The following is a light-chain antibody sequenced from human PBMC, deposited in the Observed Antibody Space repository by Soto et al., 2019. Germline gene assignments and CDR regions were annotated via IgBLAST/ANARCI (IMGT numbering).Light chain of an antibody. V-gene: IGLV1-51*01. Sequence: QSVLTQPPSVSAASGQNVTISCSGSSSNIGSGLVSWFQHLPGTAPQLLIYDNTKRPSGIPDRFSGSKSGASATLGITGLQTGDEADYYCGAWDGSLNAGLFGGGTKVTVL. CDR3: GAWDGSLNAGL. J-gene: IGLJ2*01. CDR2: DNT. CDR1: SSNIGSGL.